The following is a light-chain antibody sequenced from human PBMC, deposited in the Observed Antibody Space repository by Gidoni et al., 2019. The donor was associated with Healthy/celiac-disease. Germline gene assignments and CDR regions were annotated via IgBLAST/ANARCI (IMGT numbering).Light chain of an antibody. J-gene: IGKJ1*01. V-gene: IGKV3-11*01. CDR3: QQRSNWPPWT. CDR1: HRVTSY. CDR2: DAS. Sequence: DIGLTQSPATLTLSPGDRATLACRSSHRVTSYLALYQPKPGQAPRLLIYDASNRATGIPARFSGSGSGTDLTLTLSSLESEDFAVYYCQQRSNWPPWTFGQGTKVEIK.